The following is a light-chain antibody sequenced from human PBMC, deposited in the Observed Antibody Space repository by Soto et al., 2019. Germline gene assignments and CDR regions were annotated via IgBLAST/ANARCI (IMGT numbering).Light chain of an antibody. V-gene: IGLV2-14*01. Sequence: QSVLTQPASVSGSPGQSITISCTGTSSDVGGYNYVSWYQQHPGKVPKLMIFEVSNRPSGVSNRFSGSKSGNTASLTISGLQAEDGADYYCSSYTTSRTLVFGPGTKVTVL. CDR1: SSDVGGYNY. CDR2: EVS. CDR3: SSYTTSRTLV. J-gene: IGLJ1*01.